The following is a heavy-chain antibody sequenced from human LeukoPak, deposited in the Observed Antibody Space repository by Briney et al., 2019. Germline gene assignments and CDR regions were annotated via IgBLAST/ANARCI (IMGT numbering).Heavy chain of an antibody. CDR1: GSSISSSRDY. Sequence: TSETLSLTCIVSGSSISSSRDYWAWIRQPPGKGLEWVGNIYYGGSTYYNPSLKSRVTISIDTSKNQFSLKVSSVIAADTAVYYCARKVAGSSAFDYWGQGTLVTVSS. D-gene: IGHD6-19*01. CDR3: ARKVAGSSAFDY. J-gene: IGHJ4*02. V-gene: IGHV4-39*01. CDR2: IYYGGST.